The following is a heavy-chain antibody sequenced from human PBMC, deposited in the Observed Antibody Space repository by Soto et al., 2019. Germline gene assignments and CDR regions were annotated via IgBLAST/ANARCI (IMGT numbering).Heavy chain of an antibody. CDR2: ISAYNGNT. J-gene: IGHJ6*03. CDR1: GYTFPSYG. D-gene: IGHD1-26*01. CDR3: ARGRYSGFSVYYYYYMDV. Sequence: QVQLVQSGAEVKKPGASVKVSCKASGYTFPSYGISWVRQAPGQGLEWMGWISAYNGNTNYAQKLQGRVTMTTDTATSTDYMELRSLRSDDTAVDDCARGRYSGFSVYYYYYMDVWGKGTTVTVSS. V-gene: IGHV1-18*01.